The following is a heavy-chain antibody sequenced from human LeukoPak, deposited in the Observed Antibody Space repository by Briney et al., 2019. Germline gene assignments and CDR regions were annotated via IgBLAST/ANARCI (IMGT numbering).Heavy chain of an antibody. CDR1: GFTFSGYT. V-gene: IGHV3-48*01. CDR2: ISRTSDTV. Sequence: GGSLRLSCAASGFTFSGYTLNWVRQAPGKGLEWVSYISRTSDTVSYADSVKGRFTISRDNAKNSLYLQMSSLSAEDTAVYYCARDYGYAFDTWGQGTMVTVSS. J-gene: IGHJ3*02. CDR3: ARDYGYAFDT. D-gene: IGHD3-16*01.